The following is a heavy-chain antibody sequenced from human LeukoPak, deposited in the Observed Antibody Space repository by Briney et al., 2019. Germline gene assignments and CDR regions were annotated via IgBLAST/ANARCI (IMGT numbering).Heavy chain of an antibody. Sequence: GGSLRLSCAASGFTFSSYALTWVRQAPGKGLEWVSVISGSGGSTYYADSVKGRFTISRDNSKNTLYLQMNSLRAEDTAVYYCAKERVDWRYFDYWGQGTLVTVSS. D-gene: IGHD3-9*01. CDR2: ISGSGGST. CDR1: GFTFSSYA. J-gene: IGHJ4*02. V-gene: IGHV3-23*01. CDR3: AKERVDWRYFDY.